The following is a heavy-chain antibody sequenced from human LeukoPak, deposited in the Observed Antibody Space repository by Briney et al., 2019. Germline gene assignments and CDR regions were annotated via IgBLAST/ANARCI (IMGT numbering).Heavy chain of an antibody. CDR3: AKDRSSGPHYYYGMDV. Sequence: GRSLRLSCAASGFTFSSYGIHWVRQAPGKWPECVAVISYVGDDQFYAESVKGRFTISRDNSKKTVFLQMNSLRGEDTAVYYCAKDRSSGPHYYYGMDVWGQGTTVTVSS. D-gene: IGHD6-25*01. J-gene: IGHJ6*02. CDR1: GFTFSSYG. CDR2: ISYVGDDQ. V-gene: IGHV3-30*18.